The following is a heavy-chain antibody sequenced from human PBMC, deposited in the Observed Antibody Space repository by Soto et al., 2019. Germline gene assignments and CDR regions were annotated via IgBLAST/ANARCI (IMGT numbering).Heavy chain of an antibody. CDR3: ARSLVVIARSLLDY. D-gene: IGHD2-21*01. Sequence: ETLSLTCTVSGGSVSSGSHYWSWIRQSPGKGLEWIGYIYYSGSTSYNPSLKSRVTMSVDTSKNQFSLKLSSVTAADTAVYFCARSLVVIARSLLDYWAQRTLVIVSS. CDR2: IYYSGST. J-gene: IGHJ4*02. CDR1: GGSVSSGSHY. V-gene: IGHV4-61*01.